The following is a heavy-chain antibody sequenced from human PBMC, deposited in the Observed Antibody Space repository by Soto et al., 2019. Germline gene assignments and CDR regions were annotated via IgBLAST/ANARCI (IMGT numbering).Heavy chain of an antibody. J-gene: IGHJ4*02. CDR2: INQPGKQT. Sequence: PGGSLRLSCAASGFIFSTYTMNWVRQVSGKGLEWVSGINQPGKQTWYADSVKGRFTISRDNSKNFLFLQMNSLRVEDTAVYYCAKERHPDGLLSFDYWGQGAPVNVS. V-gene: IGHV3-23*03. D-gene: IGHD3-9*01. CDR1: GFIFSTYT. CDR3: AKERHPDGLLSFDY.